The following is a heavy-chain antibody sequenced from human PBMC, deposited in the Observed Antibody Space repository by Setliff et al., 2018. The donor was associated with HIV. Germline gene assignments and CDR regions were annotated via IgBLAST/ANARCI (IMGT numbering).Heavy chain of an antibody. Sequence: GGSLRLSCAASGFVFSDFWMSWARQAPGKGLEWVANINDDGNKKWYVGSARGRFTISRDNAKNSLYLQVNSLRAGDTAVYYCARRFLTVHMDVWGKGTTVTVSS. CDR1: GFVFSDFW. D-gene: IGHD3-9*01. CDR2: INDDGNKK. J-gene: IGHJ6*03. V-gene: IGHV3-7*01. CDR3: ARRFLTVHMDV.